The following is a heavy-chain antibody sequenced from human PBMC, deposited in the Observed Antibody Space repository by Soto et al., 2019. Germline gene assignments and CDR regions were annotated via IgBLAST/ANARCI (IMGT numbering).Heavy chain of an antibody. D-gene: IGHD3-10*01. CDR1: GGTFSSYA. CDR3: ARDHKVVRRLTKSGMDV. Sequence: SVKVSCKASGGTFSSYAISWVRQAPGQGLEWMGGIIPIFGTANYAQKFQGRVTITADESTSTAYMELSSLRSEDTAVYYCARDHKVVRRLTKSGMDVWGQGTTVTVSS. V-gene: IGHV1-69*13. J-gene: IGHJ6*02. CDR2: IIPIFGTA.